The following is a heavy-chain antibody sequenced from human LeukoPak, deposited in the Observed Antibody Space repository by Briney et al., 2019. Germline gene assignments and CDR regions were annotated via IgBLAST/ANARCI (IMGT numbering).Heavy chain of an antibody. D-gene: IGHD3-9*01. J-gene: IGHJ3*02. CDR3: AREGYDILTGYPSRAFDI. CDR2: IYSGGSA. CDR1: GFTVSSNY. V-gene: IGHV3-53*01. Sequence: GGSLRLSCAASGFTVSSNYMSWVRQAPGKGLEWVSVIYSGGSAYYADSVKGRFTISRDSSKNTLYLQMNSLRAEDTAVYYCAREGYDILTGYPSRAFDIWGQGTMVTVSS.